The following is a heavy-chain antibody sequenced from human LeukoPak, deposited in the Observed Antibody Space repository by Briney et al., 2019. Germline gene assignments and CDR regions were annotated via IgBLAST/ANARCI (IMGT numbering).Heavy chain of an antibody. Sequence: SETLSLTCSVSGGSISTYYWSWIRQLPGKGLEWIGYIYYTGTTNYNPSLRSRVTISVDTSRNQFSLRLSSVTAADTAVYYRARGDPQTTVPEGMDVWGHGTTVSVSS. J-gene: IGHJ6*02. CDR2: IYYTGTT. V-gene: IGHV4-59*01. CDR3: ARGDPQTTVPEGMDV. CDR1: GGSISTYY. D-gene: IGHD4-17*01.